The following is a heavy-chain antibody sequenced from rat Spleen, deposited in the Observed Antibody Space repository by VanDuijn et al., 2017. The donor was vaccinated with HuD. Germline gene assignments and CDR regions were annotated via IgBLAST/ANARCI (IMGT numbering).Heavy chain of an antibody. CDR2: IWNTGGT. CDR1: GFSLTSYN. D-gene: IGHD1-12*03. CDR3: TRNYDGSSFDY. Sequence: VQLKESGPDLVQPSQTLSLTCTVSGFSLTSYNVHWVRQPTGKGLEWMGVIWNTGGTDYNSAIKSRLSISRDTSKSQVFLKINSLQTDDTAMYYCTRNYDGSSFDYWGQGVMVTVSS. V-gene: IGHV2-30*01. J-gene: IGHJ2*01.